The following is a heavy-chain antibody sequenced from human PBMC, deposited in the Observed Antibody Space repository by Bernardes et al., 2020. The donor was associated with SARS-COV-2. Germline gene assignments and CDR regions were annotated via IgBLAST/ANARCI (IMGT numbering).Heavy chain of an antibody. CDR1: GYTFTGYY. CDR3: ASYGSGSYYRGYFYYYGMDV. CDR2: INPNSGGT. J-gene: IGHJ6*02. Sequence: ASVKVSCKASGYTFTGYYMHWVRQAPGQGLEWMGWINPNSGGTNYAQKFQGRVTMTRDTSISTAYMELSRLRSDDTAVYYCASYGSGSYYRGYFYYYGMDVWGQGTTVTVSS. D-gene: IGHD3-10*01. V-gene: IGHV1-2*02.